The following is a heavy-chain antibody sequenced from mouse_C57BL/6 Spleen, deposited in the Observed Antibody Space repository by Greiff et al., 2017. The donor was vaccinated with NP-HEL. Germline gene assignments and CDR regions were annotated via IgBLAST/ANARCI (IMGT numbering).Heavy chain of an antibody. CDR2: IYPGSGNT. CDR1: GYTFTDYY. V-gene: IGHV1-76*01. Sequence: QVHVKQSGAELVRPGASVKLSCKASGYTFTDYYINWVKQRPGQGLEWIARIYPGSGNTYYNEKFKGKATLTAEKSSSTAYMQLSSLTSEDSAVYFCARQDYGSSLAYWGQGTLVTVSA. CDR3: ARQDYGSSLAY. D-gene: IGHD1-1*01. J-gene: IGHJ3*01.